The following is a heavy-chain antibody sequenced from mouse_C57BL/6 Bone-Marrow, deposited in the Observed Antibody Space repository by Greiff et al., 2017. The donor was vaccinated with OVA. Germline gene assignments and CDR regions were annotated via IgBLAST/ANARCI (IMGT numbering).Heavy chain of an antibody. CDR1: GYTFTDYE. Sequence: QVQLQQSGAELVRPGASVTLSCKASGYTFTDYEMHWVKQTPVHGLEWIGAIAPETGGTAYNQKFKGKAILTADKSSSTAYMELRSLTSEDSAVYYCTRGYSNYYAMDYWGQGTSGTVSS. D-gene: IGHD2-5*01. CDR3: TRGYSNYYAMDY. J-gene: IGHJ4*01. CDR2: IAPETGGT. V-gene: IGHV1-15*01.